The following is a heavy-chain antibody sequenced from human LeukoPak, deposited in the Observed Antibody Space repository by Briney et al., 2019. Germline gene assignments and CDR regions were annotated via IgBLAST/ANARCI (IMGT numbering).Heavy chain of an antibody. V-gene: IGHV4-39*07. Sequence: SETLSLTCTVSGGSISSSSYYWGWIRQPPGKGLEWIGSIYYSGSTYYNPSLKSRVTISVDTSKNQFSLKLSSVTAADTAVYYCAGMVRENYWGQGTLVTVSS. J-gene: IGHJ4*02. CDR2: IYYSGST. D-gene: IGHD3-10*01. CDR3: AGMVRENY. CDR1: GGSISSSSYY.